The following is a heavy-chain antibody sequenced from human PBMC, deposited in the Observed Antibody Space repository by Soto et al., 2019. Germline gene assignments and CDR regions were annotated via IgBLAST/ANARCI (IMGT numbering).Heavy chain of an antibody. CDR2: IYYSGST. J-gene: IGHJ3*02. CDR1: GGSISSSSYY. CDR3: ARKSAYCGGDCPNQTHAFDI. V-gene: IGHV4-39*01. Sequence: QLQLQESGPGLVKPSETLSLTCTVSGGSISSSSYYWGWIRQPPGKGLEWIGSIYYSGSTYYNPSLKSRVTISVDTSKNQFSLKLGSVTAADTAVYYCARKSAYCGGDCPNQTHAFDIWGQGTMVTVSS. D-gene: IGHD2-21*02.